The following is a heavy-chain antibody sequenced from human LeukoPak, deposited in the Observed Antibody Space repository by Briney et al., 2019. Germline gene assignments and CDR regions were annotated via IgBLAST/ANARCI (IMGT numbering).Heavy chain of an antibody. CDR3: AIITFGGVIVLDY. CDR1: GYTFTGYY. D-gene: IGHD3-16*02. V-gene: IGHV1-2*06. J-gene: IGHJ4*02. Sequence: ASAKVSCKASGYTFTGYYMHWVRQAPGQGLEWMGRINPNSGGTNYAQKFQGRVTMTRDTSISTAYMELSRLRSDDTAVYYCAIITFGGVIVLDYWGQGTLVTVSS. CDR2: INPNSGGT.